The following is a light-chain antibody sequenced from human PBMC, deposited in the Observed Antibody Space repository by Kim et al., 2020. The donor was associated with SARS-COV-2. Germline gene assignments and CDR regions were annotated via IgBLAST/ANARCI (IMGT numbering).Light chain of an antibody. CDR3: QAWDSRTAAV. CDR2: QDS. Sequence: VSPGQTASITCSGNKLGDKYACWYQQKPGQSPVLVIYQDSKRPSGIPERFSGSNSGNTATLTISGTQAMDEADYYCQAWDSRTAAVFGGGTQLTVL. V-gene: IGLV3-1*01. J-gene: IGLJ2*01. CDR1: KLGDKY.